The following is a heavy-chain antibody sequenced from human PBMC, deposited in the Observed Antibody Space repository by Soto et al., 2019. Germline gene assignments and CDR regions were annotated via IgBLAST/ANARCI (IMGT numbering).Heavy chain of an antibody. CDR1: GFTFSSYS. CDR3: AREGDLRTYYYYGMDV. Sequence: EVQLVESGGGLVKPGGSLRLSCAASGFTFSSYSMNWVHQAPGKGLEWVSSISSSSSYIYYADSVKGRFTISRDNAKNSVYLQMNSLRAEDTAVYYCAREGDLRTYYYYGMDVWGQGTTVTVSS. D-gene: IGHD2-21*02. CDR2: ISSSSSYI. V-gene: IGHV3-21*01. J-gene: IGHJ6*02.